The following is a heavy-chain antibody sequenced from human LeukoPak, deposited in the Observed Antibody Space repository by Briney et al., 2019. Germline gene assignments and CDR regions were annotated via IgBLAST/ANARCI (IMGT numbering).Heavy chain of an antibody. D-gene: IGHD3/OR15-3a*01. V-gene: IGHV3-21*04. CDR2: ISGLSTYI. CDR3: ARSSGTGGPYYFDF. J-gene: IGHJ4*02. CDR1: GFTFNTYS. Sequence: TGGSLRPSCAASGFTFNTYSMNWVRQAPGKGLEWVSSISGLSTYIYYPDSMRGRFTISRDNAKNSLFLQLSSLRAEDTAVYFCARSSGTGGPYYFDFWGQGSLVTVSS.